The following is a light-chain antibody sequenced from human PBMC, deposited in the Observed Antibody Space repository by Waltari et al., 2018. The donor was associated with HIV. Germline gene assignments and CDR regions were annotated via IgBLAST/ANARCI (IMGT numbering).Light chain of an antibody. CDR3: LQWSNWPLT. CDR1: QSVRTS. CDR2: HAS. J-gene: IGKJ3*01. V-gene: IGKV3-11*01. Sequence: EIVLTPSPATLSLSPGDRATLSCRASQSVRTSLSWYQQKPGQAPRLLISHASNRATGIPARFSGSGSGTDFTLTISSLEPEDFAFYYCLQWSNWPLTFGPGTRVDVK.